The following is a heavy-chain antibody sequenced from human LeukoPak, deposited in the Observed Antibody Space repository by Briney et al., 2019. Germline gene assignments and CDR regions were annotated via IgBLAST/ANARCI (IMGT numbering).Heavy chain of an antibody. D-gene: IGHD3-9*01. V-gene: IGHV3-21*04. Sequence: GGSLRLSCAASEFTFSRYSMNWVRQAPGKGLEWVSSISTSSSYMFYAASVKGRFTISRDNSKNTLYLQMNSLRAEDTAVYYCARVSVDVLRYFDWPSYYFDYWGQGTLVTVSS. CDR3: ARVSVDVLRYFDWPSYYFDY. CDR2: ISTSSSYM. CDR1: EFTFSRYS. J-gene: IGHJ4*02.